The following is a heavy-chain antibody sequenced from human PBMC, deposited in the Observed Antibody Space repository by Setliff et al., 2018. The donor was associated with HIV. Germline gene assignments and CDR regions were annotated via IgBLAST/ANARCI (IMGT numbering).Heavy chain of an antibody. CDR3: ARQVSIPGVAITPVDY. Sequence: PSETLSLTCTVSGDSIRVYYWSWTRQPPGKGLEWMGYVFYTGFAAYNPSLKSRLTISVDTSKSLFSLRLTSVTAADTAIYYCARQVSIPGVAITPVDYWGQGALVTVSS. CDR2: VFYTGFA. D-gene: IGHD5-12*01. J-gene: IGHJ4*02. CDR1: GDSIRVYY. V-gene: IGHV4-59*08.